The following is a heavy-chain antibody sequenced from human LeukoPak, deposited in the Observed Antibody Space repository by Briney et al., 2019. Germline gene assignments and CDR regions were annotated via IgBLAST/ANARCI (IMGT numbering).Heavy chain of an antibody. Sequence: GGSLRLSCAASGFTFSNYAMNWVRQAPGKGLEWVSSISNSGSYIYYADSVKGRFTISRDNAKNSLYLQMNSLRAEDTAVYYCAKTLLTLYSTSSADYWGQGTLVTVSS. CDR2: ISNSGSYI. J-gene: IGHJ4*02. V-gene: IGHV3-21*01. CDR1: GFTFSNYA. D-gene: IGHD6-6*01. CDR3: AKTLLTLYSTSSADY.